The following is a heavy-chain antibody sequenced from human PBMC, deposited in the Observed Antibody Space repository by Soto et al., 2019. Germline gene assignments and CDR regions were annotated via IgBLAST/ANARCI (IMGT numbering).Heavy chain of an antibody. CDR2: ISAYNGNT. CDR3: ARDFSLLSGGWFDP. CDR1: GYTFTSYC. Sequence: GASVKVSCKASGYTFTSYCISWVRQAPGQGLEWMGWISAYNGNTNYAQKLQGRVTMTTDTSTSTAYMELRSLRSDDTAVYYCARDFSLLSGGWFDPWGQGTLVTVSS. J-gene: IGHJ5*02. D-gene: IGHD3-10*01. V-gene: IGHV1-18*04.